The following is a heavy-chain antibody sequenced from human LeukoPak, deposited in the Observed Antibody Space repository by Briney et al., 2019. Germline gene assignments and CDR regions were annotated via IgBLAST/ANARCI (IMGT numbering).Heavy chain of an antibody. Sequence: SETLSLTCTVSGGSISSSSYYWGWIRQPPGKGLEWIGSIYYSGSTYYNPSLKSRVTISVDTSKNQFSLELSSVTAADTAVYYCARLYDYYDSSGYYGWFDPWGQGTLVTVSS. CDR3: ARLYDYYDSSGYYGWFDP. J-gene: IGHJ5*02. CDR1: GGSISSSSYY. CDR2: IYYSGST. V-gene: IGHV4-39*01. D-gene: IGHD3-22*01.